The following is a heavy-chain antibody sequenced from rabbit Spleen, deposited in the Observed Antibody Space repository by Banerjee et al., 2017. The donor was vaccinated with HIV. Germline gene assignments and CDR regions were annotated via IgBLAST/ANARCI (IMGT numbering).Heavy chain of an antibody. CDR2: IDAGGSGFT. D-gene: IGHD4-1*01. Sequence: QEQLVEYGGDLVQPEGSLTLPCKASGFSFSNKAVMCWVRQAPGKGLEWIACIDAGGSGFTYFASWAKGRFTISKTSSTTVTLQMTSLTAADTATYFCARDLAGVIGWNFSLWGPGTLVTVS. CDR1: GFSFSNKAV. CDR3: ARDLAGVIGWNFSL. V-gene: IGHV1S45*01. J-gene: IGHJ4*01.